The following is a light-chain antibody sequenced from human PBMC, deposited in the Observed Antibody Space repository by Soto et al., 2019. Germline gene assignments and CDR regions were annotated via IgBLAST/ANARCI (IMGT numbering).Light chain of an antibody. J-gene: IGLJ2*01. CDR3: ISYTTSSTVV. CDR2: EVI. V-gene: IGLV2-14*01. Sequence: QSALTQPASVSGSPGQSITISCTGTSSDVGGYKYVSWYQQHPGKAPKLMIYEVINRPSGVSNRFSGSKSGNTASLTISGLQAEDEADYYCISYTTSSTVVFGGGTKVTVL. CDR1: SSDVGGYKY.